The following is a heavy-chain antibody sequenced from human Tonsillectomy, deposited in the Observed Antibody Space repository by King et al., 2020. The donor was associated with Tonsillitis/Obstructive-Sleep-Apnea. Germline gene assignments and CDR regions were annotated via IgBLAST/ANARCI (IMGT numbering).Heavy chain of an antibody. CDR2: IWYDGSNK. CDR1: GFTFSTYG. J-gene: IGHJ4*02. V-gene: IGHV3-33*01. Sequence: VQLVESGGGVVQPGRSLRLSCAASGFTFSTYGMHWVRQAPGKGLEWVAGIWYDGSNKYYADSVKGRFTISRDNSKNTLYLQRNSLRAEDTAVYYCARDTLAGTDYWGQGTLVTVSS. D-gene: IGHD6-13*01. CDR3: ARDTLAGTDY.